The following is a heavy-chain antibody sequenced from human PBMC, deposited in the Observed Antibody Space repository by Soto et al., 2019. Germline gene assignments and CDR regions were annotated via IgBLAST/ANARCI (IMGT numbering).Heavy chain of an antibody. J-gene: IGHJ4*02. CDR2: IRGGDTT. Sequence: PGGSLRLSCSASGFTVSSSWMNWVRQAPGKGLEWVSIIRGGDTTYYADSVKGRFIISRDNSKNTLYLQMNSLRVEDTAVYYCARDSYGTYWGQGTLVTVSS. CDR3: ARDSYGTY. CDR1: GFTVSSSW. V-gene: IGHV3-66*01. D-gene: IGHD2-8*01.